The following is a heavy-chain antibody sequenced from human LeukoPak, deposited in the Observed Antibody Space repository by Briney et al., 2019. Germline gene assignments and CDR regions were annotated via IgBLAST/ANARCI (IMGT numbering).Heavy chain of an antibody. J-gene: IGHJ4*02. Sequence: ASVKVSCKASRYTFTAYYMHWVRQAPGQGLESMGWIDPNSGSTKYARKFQGRVTMTRDTSISTAYMELSRLRSDDTAVYYCARGPNHYGSGRDYFDDWGQGTPVTVSS. V-gene: IGHV1-2*02. CDR2: IDPNSGST. CDR1: RYTFTAYY. CDR3: ARGPNHYGSGRDYFDD. D-gene: IGHD3-10*01.